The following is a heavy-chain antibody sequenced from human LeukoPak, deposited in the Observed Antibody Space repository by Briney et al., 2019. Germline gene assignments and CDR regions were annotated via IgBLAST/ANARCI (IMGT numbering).Heavy chain of an antibody. J-gene: IGHJ4*02. D-gene: IGHD3-16*01. CDR3: ARGWGDY. Sequence: ASVKVSCKASGYTLTTYGTSWVRQARGQGLEWMGWISAHNGNTNYAQKFQGRVTMTTDTSTSTAYMELRSLISDDTAVYYCARGWGDYWGQGTPVTVSS. V-gene: IGHV1-18*01. CDR1: GYTLTTYG. CDR2: ISAHNGNT.